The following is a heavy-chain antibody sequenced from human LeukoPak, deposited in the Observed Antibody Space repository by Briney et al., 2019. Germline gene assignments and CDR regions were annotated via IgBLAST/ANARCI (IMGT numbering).Heavy chain of an antibody. V-gene: IGHV3-23*01. CDR1: GFTVSSNS. D-gene: IGHD3-22*01. Sequence: GGSLRLSCTVSGFTVSSNSMSWVRQAPGKGLEWVSAISGSGGSTYYADSVKGRFTISRDNSKNTLYLQMNSLRAEDTAVYYCAKMEAEAYYDSSGEYNWFDPWGQGTLVTVSS. J-gene: IGHJ5*02. CDR3: AKMEAEAYYDSSGEYNWFDP. CDR2: ISGSGGST.